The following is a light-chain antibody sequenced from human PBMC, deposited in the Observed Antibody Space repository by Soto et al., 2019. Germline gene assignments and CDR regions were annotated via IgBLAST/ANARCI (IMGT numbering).Light chain of an antibody. V-gene: IGLV3-21*02. CDR2: HDS. CDR3: QVWHTSSDHHVV. CDR1: NIGSKS. J-gene: IGLJ2*01. Sequence: SYELTQPPSVSVAPGQTARITCGESNIGSKSVHWYQQKPGQAPVLVVSHDSDRPSGIPERFSGSNSGNTATLTISRVDAGDEADYFCQVWHTSSDHHVVFGGGTKLTVL.